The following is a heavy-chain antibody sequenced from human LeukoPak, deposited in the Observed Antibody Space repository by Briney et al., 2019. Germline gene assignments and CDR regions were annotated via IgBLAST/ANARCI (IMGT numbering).Heavy chain of an antibody. CDR2: IYYSGST. J-gene: IGHJ5*02. D-gene: IGHD3-10*01. CDR3: ARTRITMVRGVPNWFDP. V-gene: IGHV4-39*01. Sequence: SETLSLTCTVSGGSISSSSYYWGWLRQPPGKGLEWIGSIYYSGSTYYNPSLKSRVTISVDTSKNQFSLKLSSVTAADTAVYYCARTRITMVRGVPNWFDPWGQGTLVTVSS. CDR1: GGSISSSSYY.